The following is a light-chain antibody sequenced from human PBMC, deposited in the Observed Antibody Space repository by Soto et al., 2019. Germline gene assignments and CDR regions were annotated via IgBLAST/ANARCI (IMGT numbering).Light chain of an antibody. CDR2: GAS. Sequence: EIELTQPPATLALSPGDRATPPCRASQSVSSNLAWYQQRPGQAPRLVLYGASNRATGIPARFSGSGSGTEFTLTISSLQSEDFAVYYCQQYDKWPPRTLGQGTKVDI. J-gene: IGKJ1*01. CDR3: QQYDKWPPRT. V-gene: IGKV3-15*01. CDR1: QSVSSN.